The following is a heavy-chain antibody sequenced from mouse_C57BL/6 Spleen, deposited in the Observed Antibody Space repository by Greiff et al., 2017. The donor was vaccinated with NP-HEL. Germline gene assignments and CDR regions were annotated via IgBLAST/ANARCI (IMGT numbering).Heavy chain of an antibody. CDR2: INPNNGGT. V-gene: IGHV1-18*01. J-gene: IGHJ4*01. CDR3: ARGGGIYYGNYYAMDY. Sequence: VQLQQSGPELVKPGASVKIPCKASGYTFTDYNMDWVKQSHGKSLEWIGDINPNNGGTIYNQKFKGKATLTVDKSSSTAYMELRSLTSEDTAVYYGARGGGIYYGNYYAMDYWGQGTSVTVSS. CDR1: GYTFTDYN. D-gene: IGHD2-1*01.